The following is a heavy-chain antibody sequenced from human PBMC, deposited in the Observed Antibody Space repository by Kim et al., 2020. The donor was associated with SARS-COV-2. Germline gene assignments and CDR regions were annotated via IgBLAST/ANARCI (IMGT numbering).Heavy chain of an antibody. V-gene: IGHV1-8*01. CDR1: GYTFTSYD. CDR2: MNPNSGDT. Sequence: ASVKVSCKASGYTFTSYDINWVRQATGQGLEWMGWMNPNSGDTGYAQKFQGRVTMTRNTSISTAYMELSSLRSEDTAVYYCAVGRIVVVPAATNWFDPWGQGTLVTVSS. CDR3: AVGRIVVVPAATNWFDP. D-gene: IGHD2-2*01. J-gene: IGHJ5*02.